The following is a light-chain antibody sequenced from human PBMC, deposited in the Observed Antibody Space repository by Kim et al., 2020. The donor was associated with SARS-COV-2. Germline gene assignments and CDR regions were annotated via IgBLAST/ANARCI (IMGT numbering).Light chain of an antibody. CDR1: QSVSSNY. V-gene: IGKV3-20*01. CDR3: QQYGSSPPWT. Sequence: EIVLTQSPGTLSLSPGERATLSCRASQSVSSNYLAWYQQKPGQAPRLLIYGASYMATGIPDRFSGSGSGTDFTLTISRLEPEDFAVYYCQQYGSSPPWTFGQGTK. CDR2: GAS. J-gene: IGKJ1*01.